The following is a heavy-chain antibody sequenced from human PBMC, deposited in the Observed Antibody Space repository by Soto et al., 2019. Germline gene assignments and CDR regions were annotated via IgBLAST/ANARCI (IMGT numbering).Heavy chain of an antibody. Sequence: SETLSLTCTVSGGSISSSSYYWGWIRQPPGKGLEWIGSIYYSGSTYYNPYLKSRVTISVDTSKNQFSLKLSSVTAADTAVYYCAGSAYCGGDCYSVDYWGQGTLVTVSS. D-gene: IGHD2-21*02. CDR2: IYYSGST. V-gene: IGHV4-39*01. CDR3: AGSAYCGGDCYSVDY. J-gene: IGHJ4*02. CDR1: GGSISSSSYY.